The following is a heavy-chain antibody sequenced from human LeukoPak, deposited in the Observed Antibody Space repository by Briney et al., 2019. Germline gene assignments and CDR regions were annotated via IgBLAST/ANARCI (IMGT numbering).Heavy chain of an antibody. V-gene: IGHV3-9*01. Sequence: GRSLRLSCAASGFTFDDYAMHWVRQAPGKGLEWASGISWNSGSIGYADSVKGRFTISRDNAKNSLYLQMNSLRAEDTALYYCASSSSSDYYYYGMDVWGQGTTVTVSS. J-gene: IGHJ6*02. CDR2: ISWNSGSI. D-gene: IGHD6-6*01. CDR3: ASSSSSDYYYYGMDV. CDR1: GFTFDDYA.